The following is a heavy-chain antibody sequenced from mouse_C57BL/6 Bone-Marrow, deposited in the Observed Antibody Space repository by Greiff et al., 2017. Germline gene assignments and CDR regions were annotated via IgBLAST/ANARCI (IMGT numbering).Heavy chain of an antibody. J-gene: IGHJ1*03. CDR2: IDPSDSET. CDR1: GYTFTSYW. CDR3: ARRYYGSWYFDV. V-gene: IGHV1-52*01. Sequence: VQLQQPGAELVRPGSSVKLSCKASGYTFTSYWMHWVKQRPIQGLEWIGNIDPSDSETHSHQKFKDKATLTVDKSSSTAYMQLSSLTSEDSAVYYCARRYYGSWYFDVWGTGTTVTVAS. D-gene: IGHD1-1*01.